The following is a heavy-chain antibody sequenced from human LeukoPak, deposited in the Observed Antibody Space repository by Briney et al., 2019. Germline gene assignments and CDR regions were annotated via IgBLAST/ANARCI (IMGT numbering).Heavy chain of an antibody. CDR3: ARGLSSSWYGGGYYFDY. Sequence: SQTLSLTCAVSVGSLSSSNWWSWARHRTGKGLEWIGEIYHSGSTNYNPSRKGRVTISVDKSKNQFSLKLSSVTAADTAVYYCARGLSSSWYGGGYYFDYWGQGTLVTVSS. J-gene: IGHJ4*02. D-gene: IGHD6-13*01. CDR1: VGSLSSSNW. V-gene: IGHV4-4*02. CDR2: IYHSGST.